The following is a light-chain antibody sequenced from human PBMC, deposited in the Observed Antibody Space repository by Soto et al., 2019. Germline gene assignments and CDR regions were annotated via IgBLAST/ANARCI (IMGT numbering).Light chain of an antibody. CDR1: SSDVGSYNL. J-gene: IGLJ2*01. CDR2: EVS. V-gene: IGLV2-23*02. Sequence: QSALTQPASVSGSPGQSITISCTGTSSDVGSYNLVSWYQQHPGKAPKLMIYEVSKRPSGVSNRFSGSKSGNTASLTISGLQAEDEADYYCCSYAGSSTSVVFGGGTKL. CDR3: CSYAGSSTSVV.